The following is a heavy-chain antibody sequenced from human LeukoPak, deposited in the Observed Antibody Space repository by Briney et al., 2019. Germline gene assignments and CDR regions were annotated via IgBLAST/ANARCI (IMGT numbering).Heavy chain of an antibody. CDR1: GGSISNYY. D-gene: IGHD6-13*01. CDR3: AKGGIRSGAFDI. CDR2: FYYSGST. Sequence: SETLSLTCTASGGSISNYYWSWIRQPPGKGLEWIGYFYYSGSTSYNPSLKSRVTISVATSKNQFSLKLSSVTAADTAVYYCAKGGIRSGAFDIWGQGTRVTVSS. V-gene: IGHV4-59*01. J-gene: IGHJ3*02.